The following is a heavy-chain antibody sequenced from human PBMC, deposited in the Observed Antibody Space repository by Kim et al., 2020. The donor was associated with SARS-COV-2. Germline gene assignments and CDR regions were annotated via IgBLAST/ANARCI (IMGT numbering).Heavy chain of an antibody. V-gene: IGHV3-23*01. CDR2: ISGSGGST. Sequence: GGSLRLSCAASGFTFSSYAMSWVRQAPGKGLEWVSAISGSGGSTYYADSVKGRFTISRDNSKNTLYLQMNSLRAEDTAVYYCASQLTPPYCSSTSCYSYYYYGMDVWGQGTTVTVSS. D-gene: IGHD2-2*02. J-gene: IGHJ6*02. CDR3: ASQLTPPYCSSTSCYSYYYYGMDV. CDR1: GFTFSSYA.